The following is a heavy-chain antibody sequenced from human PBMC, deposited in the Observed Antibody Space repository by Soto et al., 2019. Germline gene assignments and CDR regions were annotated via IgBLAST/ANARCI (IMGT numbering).Heavy chain of an antibody. D-gene: IGHD6-19*01. CDR1: GYTFTSYY. V-gene: IGHV1-46*03. J-gene: IGHJ4*02. CDR3: DREAEAGKFFAY. Sequence: QVQLVQSGAEVKKPGASVKVSCKASGYTFTSYYMHWVRQAPGQGLEWMGIINPSGGSTSYAQKYRGRDTRNRDPPKVTVDMELNRGSSEHTPVYWLDREAEAGKFFAYWGKGTLLPVS. CDR2: INPSGGST.